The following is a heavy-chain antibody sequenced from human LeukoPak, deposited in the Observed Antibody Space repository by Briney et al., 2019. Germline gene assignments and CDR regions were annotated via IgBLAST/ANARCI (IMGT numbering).Heavy chain of an antibody. CDR2: IYYSGST. CDR3: ASGGPYDLGY. J-gene: IGHJ4*02. CDR1: GGSVSSGSYY. Sequence: SETLSLTCTVSGGSVSSGSYYWSWIRQPPGKELEWIGYIYYSGSTNYNPSLKSRVTISVDTSKNQFSLKLSSVTAADTAVYYCASGGPYDLGYWGQGTLVTVSS. V-gene: IGHV4-61*01. D-gene: IGHD3-22*01.